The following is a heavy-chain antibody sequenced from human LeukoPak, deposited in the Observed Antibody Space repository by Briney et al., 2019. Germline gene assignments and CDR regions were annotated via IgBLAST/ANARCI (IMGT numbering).Heavy chain of an antibody. CDR3: ARDLSGWAYFDY. D-gene: IGHD6-19*01. CDR1: GGSISSYY. Sequence: SETLSLTCTVSGGSISSYYWSWIRQPPGKGLEWIGYIYYSGSTNYNPSLKSRVTISVDTSKNQFSLKLSSVTAVDTAVYYCARDLSGWAYFDYWGQGTLVTVSS. V-gene: IGHV4-59*01. CDR2: IYYSGST. J-gene: IGHJ4*02.